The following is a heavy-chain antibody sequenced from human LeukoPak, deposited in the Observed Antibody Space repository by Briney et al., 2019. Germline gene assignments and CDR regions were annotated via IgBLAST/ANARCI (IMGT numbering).Heavy chain of an antibody. V-gene: IGHV3-74*01. CDR2: INTDGSST. Sequence: QPGRSLRLSCAASGFTFSSYWMHWVRQAPGKGLVWVSRINTDGSSTSYADSVKGRFTISRDNAKNTLYLQMNSLRAEDTAVYYCARGTTRLHYYYYMDVWGKGTTVTVSS. J-gene: IGHJ6*03. CDR1: GFTFSSYW. CDR3: ARGTTRLHYYYYMDV. D-gene: IGHD4-11*01.